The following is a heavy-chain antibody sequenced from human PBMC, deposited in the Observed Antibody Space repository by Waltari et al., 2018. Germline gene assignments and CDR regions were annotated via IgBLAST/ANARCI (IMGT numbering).Heavy chain of an antibody. V-gene: IGHV1-69*14. CDR1: GGTFSSYA. J-gene: IGHJ6*02. CDR2: IIPGFGTA. CDR3: ARDSGRVGYYGSVPNYYGMDV. D-gene: IGHD3-10*01. Sequence: QVQLVQSGAEVKKPGSSVKVSCKASGGTFSSYAISWVRQAPGQGLEWMGRIIPGFGTANYAQRFQGRVTITADNCASTAYMELSSLGSEDTAVYYCARDSGRVGYYGSVPNYYGMDVWGQGTTVTVSS.